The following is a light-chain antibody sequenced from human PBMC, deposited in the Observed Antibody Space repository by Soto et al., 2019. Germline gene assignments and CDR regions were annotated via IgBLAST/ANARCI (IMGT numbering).Light chain of an antibody. V-gene: IGLV2-23*03. Sequence: QSALTQPASVSGSPGQSITISCTGTSSDVGSYNHVSWYQQYPGKAPKLLIYEGNKRPSGVSNRFSGSKSGNTASLSISGLQAEDEADYYCCSNAGAGTVVFGGGTKVTVL. CDR2: EGN. CDR3: CSNAGAGTVV. J-gene: IGLJ2*01. CDR1: SSDVGSYNH.